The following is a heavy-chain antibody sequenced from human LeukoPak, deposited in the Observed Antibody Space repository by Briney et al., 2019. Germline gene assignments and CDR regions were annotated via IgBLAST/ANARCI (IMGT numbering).Heavy chain of an antibody. D-gene: IGHD6-13*01. CDR1: GFTFDDYA. Sequence: PGGSLRLSCAASGFTFDDYAMHWVRQAPGKGLEWVSGISWNSGSIGYADSVKGRFTISRDNAKNSLYLQINSLRAEDTAVYYCAREGEYSTTYFWYFDLWGRGTLVTVSS. CDR2: ISWNSGSI. CDR3: AREGEYSTTYFWYFDL. V-gene: IGHV3-9*01. J-gene: IGHJ2*01.